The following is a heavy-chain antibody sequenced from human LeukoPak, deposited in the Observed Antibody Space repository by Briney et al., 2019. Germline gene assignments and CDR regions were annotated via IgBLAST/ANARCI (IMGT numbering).Heavy chain of an antibody. V-gene: IGHV3-64D*06. Sequence: GGSLRLSCSASGFTFSSYAMHWVRQAPGKGLESVSAISSNGGSTYYADSVKGRFTISRDNSKNTLYLQMSSLRAEDTAVYYCVKGLRLRLMGFDYWGQGTLVTVSS. J-gene: IGHJ4*02. CDR2: ISSNGGST. CDR3: VKGLRLRLMGFDY. CDR1: GFTFSSYA. D-gene: IGHD2-8*01.